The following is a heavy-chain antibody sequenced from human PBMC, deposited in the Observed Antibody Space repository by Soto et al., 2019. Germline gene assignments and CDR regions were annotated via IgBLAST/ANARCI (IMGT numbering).Heavy chain of an antibody. V-gene: IGHV3-30-3*01. Sequence: SLRLSCAASGFIFSPYTMHWVRQTPGKGLEWVAVISYDGNDKYYADSVKGRFTISRDNSKNTLYLQMNSLRAEDTALYYCARGGGFCDADCYKGGIDYWGQGTLVTVSS. CDR1: GFIFSPYT. CDR2: ISYDGNDK. J-gene: IGHJ4*02. D-gene: IGHD2-21*02. CDR3: ARGGGFCDADCYKGGIDY.